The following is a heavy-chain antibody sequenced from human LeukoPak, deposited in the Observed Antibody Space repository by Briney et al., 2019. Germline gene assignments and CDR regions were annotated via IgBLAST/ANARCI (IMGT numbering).Heavy chain of an antibody. CDR2: INHNGST. J-gene: IGHJ6*02. CDR1: GGSISSGGYY. Sequence: PSETLSLTCTVSGGSISSGGYYWSWIRQPPGKGLEWIGEINHNGSTNYNPSLKSRVTISVDTSKNQFSLKLSSVTAADTAVYYCATLKPNMTSAYYYYYGMDVWGQGATVTVSS. V-gene: IGHV4-39*07. D-gene: IGHD2-8*01. CDR3: ATLKPNMTSAYYYYYGMDV.